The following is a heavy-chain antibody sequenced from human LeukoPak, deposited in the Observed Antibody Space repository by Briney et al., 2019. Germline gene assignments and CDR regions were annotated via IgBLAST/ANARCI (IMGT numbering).Heavy chain of an antibody. CDR3: ARDFAATHDSASFDI. D-gene: IGHD1-1*01. CDR1: GFTFSSYV. V-gene: IGHV3-30*04. J-gene: IGHJ3*02. CDR2: ISYDGSNK. Sequence: GRSLRLSCAASGFTFSSYVMHWVRQAPGKGLEGVAVISYDGSNKYYADSVKGRFTISRDNSKNTLYLQMNSLRAEDTAAYYCARDFAATHDSASFDIWGQGTMVTVSS.